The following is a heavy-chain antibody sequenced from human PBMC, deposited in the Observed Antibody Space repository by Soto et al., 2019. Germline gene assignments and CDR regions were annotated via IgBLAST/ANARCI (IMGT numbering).Heavy chain of an antibody. D-gene: IGHD3-10*01. CDR3: ASLCSGDFEI. J-gene: IGHJ3*02. Sequence: SETLSLTCTVSGDSISSYYWNWIRQPPGKGLEWIGHIYYSGSTNNNSSLKSRVTISVYTSRNQFSLKLSSVTAADTPEPYCASLCSGDFEIWDQGTMITVSS. CDR2: IYYSGST. CDR1: GDSISSYY. V-gene: IGHV4-59*08.